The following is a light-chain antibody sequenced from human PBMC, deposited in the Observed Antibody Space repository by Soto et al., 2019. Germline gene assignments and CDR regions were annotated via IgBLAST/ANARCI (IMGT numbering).Light chain of an antibody. CDR2: DAP. Sequence: EIVLPQSPATLSLSPGERATLSCRASQSISHFLAWYQQRPGQAPRLLIYDAPNRATGIPTRFSGSGSETDFTLTISSLEPEDFAVYYCQQRSTWPPITFGQGTRLEIK. J-gene: IGKJ5*01. CDR1: QSISHF. V-gene: IGKV3-11*01. CDR3: QQRSTWPPIT.